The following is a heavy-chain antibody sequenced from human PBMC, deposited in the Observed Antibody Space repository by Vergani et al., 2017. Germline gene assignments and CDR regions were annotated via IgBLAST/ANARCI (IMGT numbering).Heavy chain of an antibody. CDR1: GGTFSSYA. Sequence: VQLVQSGAEVKKPGESLKISCKASGGTFSSYAISWVRQAPGQGLEWMGGIIPIFGTANYAQKFQGRVTITADESTSTAYMELSSLRSEDTAVYYCAREGRYQLNWFDPWGQGTLVTVSS. V-gene: IGHV1-69*01. CDR3: AREGRYQLNWFDP. CDR2: IIPIFGTA. J-gene: IGHJ5*02. D-gene: IGHD2-2*01.